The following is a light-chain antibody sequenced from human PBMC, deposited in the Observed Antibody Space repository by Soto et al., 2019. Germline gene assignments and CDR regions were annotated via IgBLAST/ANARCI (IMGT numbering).Light chain of an antibody. CDR3: QQSYSTRWT. Sequence: DIQMTQSPSSLSASVGDRVTITCRASQRISSYLNWYQQKPGKAPKLLIYAASSLQSGVPSRFSGSGSGTDFTLTIISLQPEDFPTYYCQQSYSTRWTFGQGTKVEIK. V-gene: IGKV1-39*01. CDR1: QRISSY. J-gene: IGKJ1*01. CDR2: AAS.